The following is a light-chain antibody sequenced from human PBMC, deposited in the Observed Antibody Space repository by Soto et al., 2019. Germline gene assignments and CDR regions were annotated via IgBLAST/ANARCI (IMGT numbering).Light chain of an antibody. CDR3: SSYSSAITRV. V-gene: IGLV2-14*03. CDR1: SSDIGAYNY. CDR2: DVS. J-gene: IGLJ1*01. Sequence: QSVLTQPNSVSGSPGQSISVSSIGTSSDIGAYNYASWYQQHPGKAPKLIIFDVSNWPSGVSNRVSGSKSGYTDSLTISGLQAEDEAAYYCSSYSSAITRVFGTGTKLTVL.